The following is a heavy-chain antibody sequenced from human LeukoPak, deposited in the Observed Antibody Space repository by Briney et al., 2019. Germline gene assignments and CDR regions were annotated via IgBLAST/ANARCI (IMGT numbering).Heavy chain of an antibody. Sequence: SETLSLTCTVSGGSISSGSYYWSWIRQPAGKGLEWIGRIYTSGSTNYNPSLKSRVTISVDTSKNQFSLKLSSVTAADTAVYYCARRNYDDSPADYWGQGTLVTVSS. D-gene: IGHD3-22*01. V-gene: IGHV4-61*02. CDR3: ARRNYDDSPADY. CDR2: IYTSGST. J-gene: IGHJ4*02. CDR1: GGSISSGSYY.